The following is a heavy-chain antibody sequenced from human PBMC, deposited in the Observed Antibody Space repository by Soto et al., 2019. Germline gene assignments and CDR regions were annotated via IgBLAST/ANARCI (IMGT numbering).Heavy chain of an antibody. J-gene: IGHJ4*02. V-gene: IGHV4-4*02. CDR1: GGSITSSNY. D-gene: IGHD2-15*01. CDR3: ARRGLVWSGGSCSRSFDY. CDR2: IYHSGST. Sequence: QVQLQESGPGLVRPSGTLSLTCVVSGGSITSSNYWSWVRQPPGKGLEWIGEIYHSGSTNSNPSLKRQLTISVDKSKNHVSLRLSSMTAADPAVYYCARRGLVWSGGSCSRSFDYWGQGTLVTVSS.